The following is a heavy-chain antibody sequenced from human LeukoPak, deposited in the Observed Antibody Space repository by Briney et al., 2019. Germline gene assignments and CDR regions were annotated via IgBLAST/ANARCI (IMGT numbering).Heavy chain of an antibody. D-gene: IGHD3-3*01. CDR1: GFTVSSNY. CDR3: AKATVTIFGGPFDY. Sequence: GGSLRLSCAASGFTVSSNYMTWVRQAPGKGLEWVSGISWNSGSIGYADSVKGRFTISRDNAKNSLYLQMNSLRAEDMALYYCAKATVTIFGGPFDYWGQGTLVTVSS. J-gene: IGHJ4*02. V-gene: IGHV3-9*03. CDR2: ISWNSGSI.